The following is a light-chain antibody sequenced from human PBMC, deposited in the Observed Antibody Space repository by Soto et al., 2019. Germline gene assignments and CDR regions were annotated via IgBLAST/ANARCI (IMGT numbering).Light chain of an antibody. CDR1: RSVTSN. Sequence: EIVMTQSPATLSVSPGERATLSCRASRSVTSNLAWYQRKAGQAPNLLISGASTRATGSPARFCSSGSWTEFTPTISSLQSEDFAVNYCQQYNNWPPWTFGQGTKVDI. J-gene: IGKJ1*01. CDR2: GAS. V-gene: IGKV3-15*01. CDR3: QQYNNWPPWT.